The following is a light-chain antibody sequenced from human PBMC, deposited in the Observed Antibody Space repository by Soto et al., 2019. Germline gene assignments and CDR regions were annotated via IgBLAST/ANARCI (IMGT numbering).Light chain of an antibody. CDR1: SSDVGGYNY. CDR2: EVS. V-gene: IGLV2-14*01. Sequence: QSALTQPASVSGSPGQSITMSCTGTSSDVGGYNYVSWYQQHPGKAPKLIIYEVSNRPSGASNRFSGSKSGNTASLTISGLQAEDEAEYYCSSYTTSSTLVFGGGTQLTVL. CDR3: SSYTTSSTLV. J-gene: IGLJ3*02.